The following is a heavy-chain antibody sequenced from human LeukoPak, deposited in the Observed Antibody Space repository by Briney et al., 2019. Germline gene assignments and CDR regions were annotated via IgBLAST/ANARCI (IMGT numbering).Heavy chain of an antibody. D-gene: IGHD3-10*01. CDR1: GFTFSVYY. J-gene: IGHJ5*02. CDR3: ARTHSYSALGSPWRA. Sequence: GGSLRLSCAASGFTFSVYYMSWIRQAPGKGLEWVSYISSSGSTIHYADSVKGRFTISRDNAKNSLYLQMNSLRAEDTAVYYCARTHSYSALGSPWRAWGQGTLVTVSS. CDR2: ISSSGSTI. V-gene: IGHV3-11*04.